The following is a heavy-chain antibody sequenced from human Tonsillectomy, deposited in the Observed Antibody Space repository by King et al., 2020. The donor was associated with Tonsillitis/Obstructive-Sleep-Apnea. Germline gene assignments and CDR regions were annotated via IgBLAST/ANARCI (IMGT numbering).Heavy chain of an antibody. Sequence: QLVQSGAEVKKPGASVKVSCRASGYTFTRNYVHWVRQAPGQGLEWMGIINPSDGITTYAQKFKGRVTMTTDTSTSTVNMELSSLRADDTAVYYCVRDDKDGRHLDYWGQGSLVSVSS. J-gene: IGHJ4*02. V-gene: IGHV1-46*01. D-gene: IGHD2-15*01. CDR1: GYTFTRNY. CDR2: INPSDGIT. CDR3: VRDDKDGRHLDY.